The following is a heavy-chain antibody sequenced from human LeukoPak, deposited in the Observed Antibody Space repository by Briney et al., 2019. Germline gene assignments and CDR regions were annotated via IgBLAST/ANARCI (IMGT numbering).Heavy chain of an antibody. CDR3: ARAGGLVVAGTFDP. Sequence: SETLSLTCTVSNGSISSYYWSWIRQPPGKGLEWIGYIYYSGSTNYNPSLKSRVTISVDTSKNQFSLKLSSVTAADTAVYYCARAGGLVVAGTFDPWGQGTLVTVSS. CDR1: NGSISSYY. CDR2: IYYSGST. J-gene: IGHJ5*02. V-gene: IGHV4-59*01. D-gene: IGHD6-19*01.